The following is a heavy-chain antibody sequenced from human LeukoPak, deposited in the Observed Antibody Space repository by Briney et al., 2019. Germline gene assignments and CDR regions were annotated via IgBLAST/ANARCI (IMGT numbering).Heavy chain of an antibody. J-gene: IGHJ6*03. CDR1: GFTFSSYW. V-gene: IGHV3-7*01. Sequence: GGSLRLSCAASGFTFSSYWMTWVRQAPGKGLEWVANIREDGSEKYYVDSVKGRFTISRDNAKNSLYVQMTSLRAEDTAVYYCARDQGWWNLGGYNYYMDVWGKGTTVTVSS. CDR2: IREDGSEK. D-gene: IGHD2-15*01. CDR3: ARDQGWWNLGGYNYYMDV.